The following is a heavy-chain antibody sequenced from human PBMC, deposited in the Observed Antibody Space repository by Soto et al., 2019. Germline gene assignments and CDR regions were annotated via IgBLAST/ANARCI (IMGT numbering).Heavy chain of an antibody. CDR2: IIPIFGTA. Sequence: QVQLVQSGAEVKKPGSSVKVSCKASGGTFSSYAISWVRQAPGQGLEWMGGIIPIFGTANYAQKFQGRVTITADESTGTAYMELSSLRSEDTAVYYCARTPRITIFGVDYYYGMDVWGQGTTVTVSS. CDR1: GGTFSSYA. D-gene: IGHD3-3*01. J-gene: IGHJ6*02. CDR3: ARTPRITIFGVDYYYGMDV. V-gene: IGHV1-69*01.